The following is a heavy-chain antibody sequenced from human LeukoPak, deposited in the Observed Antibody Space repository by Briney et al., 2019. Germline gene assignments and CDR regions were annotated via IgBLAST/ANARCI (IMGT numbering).Heavy chain of an antibody. Sequence: SQTLSLTCTVSGGSISSTGYYWGRIRQPPGKGMGWIGSIYRSGSAYYKPSLTSRVTLSVDTSKNQFPLKLSSVTASDTAVYYCARHRGYSYGYQDYWGQGTLVTVSS. CDR1: GGSISSTGYY. CDR3: ARHRGYSYGYQDY. D-gene: IGHD5-18*01. CDR2: IYRSGSA. J-gene: IGHJ4*02. V-gene: IGHV4-39*01.